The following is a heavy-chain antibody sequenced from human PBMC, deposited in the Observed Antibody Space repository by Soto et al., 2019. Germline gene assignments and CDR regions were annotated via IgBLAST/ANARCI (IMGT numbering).Heavy chain of an antibody. CDR3: ARVLRGYSGYGFPYYYYGMDV. Sequence: GASVKVSCKASGYTFTSYGISWVRQAPGQGLEWMGWISAYNGNTNYAQKLQGRVTMTTDTSTSTAYMELRSLRSDDTAVYYCARVLRGYSGYGFPYYYYGMDVWGQGTTVTVSS. D-gene: IGHD5-12*01. J-gene: IGHJ6*02. V-gene: IGHV1-18*04. CDR1: GYTFTSYG. CDR2: ISAYNGNT.